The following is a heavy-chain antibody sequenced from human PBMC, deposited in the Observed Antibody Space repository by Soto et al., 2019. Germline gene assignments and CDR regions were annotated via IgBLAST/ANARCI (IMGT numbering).Heavy chain of an antibody. J-gene: IGHJ4*02. CDR3: AHRPSGWYLFDY. CDR1: GFSLSTSGVG. Sequence: SGPTLVNPTQTLTLTCTFSGFSLSTSGVGVGWIRQPPGKALEWLALIYWNDDKRYSPSLKSRLTITKDTSKNQVVLTMTNMNPVDTATYYCAHRPSGWYLFDYWGQGTLVTVSS. D-gene: IGHD6-19*01. CDR2: IYWNDDK. V-gene: IGHV2-5*01.